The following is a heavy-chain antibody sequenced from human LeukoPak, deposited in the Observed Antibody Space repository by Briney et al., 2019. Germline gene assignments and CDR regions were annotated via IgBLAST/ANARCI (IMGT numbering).Heavy chain of an antibody. D-gene: IGHD6-13*01. CDR1: GGSISSSSYY. Sequence: SETLSLTCTVSGGSISSSSYYWGWIRQPPGKGLEWIGSIYYSGSTYYNPSLKSRVTISVDTSKNQFSLKLSSVTAADTAVYYCARELYNDVSSTWYKIDYWGQGTLVTVSS. V-gene: IGHV4-39*07. J-gene: IGHJ4*02. CDR3: ARELYNDVSSTWYKIDY. CDR2: IYYSGST.